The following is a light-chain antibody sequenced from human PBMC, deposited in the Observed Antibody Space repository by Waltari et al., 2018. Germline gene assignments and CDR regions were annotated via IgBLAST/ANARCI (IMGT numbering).Light chain of an antibody. CDR3: QAWDSSTDLV. CDR1: KLGNTY. J-gene: IGLJ1*01. Sequence: SYELTQPAPVSVFPGQTASITCSGDKLGNTYACWHQQKPGQSPVLVMYHDDKRPSGIPDRFSCSNSGNTAILTISGTQDMDEAYYYWQAWDSSTDLVFGPGTKVAVL. CDR2: HDD. V-gene: IGLV3-1*01.